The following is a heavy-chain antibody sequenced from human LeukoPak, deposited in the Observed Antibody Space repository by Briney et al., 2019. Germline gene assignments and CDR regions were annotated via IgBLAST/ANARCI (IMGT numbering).Heavy chain of an antibody. Sequence: PSQTLSLTCTVSGGSISSGGYYWSWIRQHPGKGLEWIGYIYYSGSTYYNPSLESRVTISVDTSKNQFSQKLSSVTAADTAVYYCASIAVAGTVDYWGQGTLVTVSS. D-gene: IGHD6-19*01. J-gene: IGHJ4*02. CDR3: ASIAVAGTVDY. V-gene: IGHV4-31*03. CDR2: IYYSGST. CDR1: GGSISSGGYY.